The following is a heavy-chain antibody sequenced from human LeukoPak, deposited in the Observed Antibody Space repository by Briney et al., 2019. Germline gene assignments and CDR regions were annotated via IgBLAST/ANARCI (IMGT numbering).Heavy chain of an antibody. CDR1: GFTFSSYV. Sequence: PGGTLRVSSVASGFTFSSYVMSWGREAPGKGLKCVSAISGSGGSTYYADPVKGRFPISTENSKNTLYLQMNSLRAEDTAVYYCAKDSGYGLFDYWGQGTLVTVSS. CDR2: ISGSGGST. V-gene: IGHV3-23*01. CDR3: AKDSGYGLFDY. D-gene: IGHD5-18*01. J-gene: IGHJ4*02.